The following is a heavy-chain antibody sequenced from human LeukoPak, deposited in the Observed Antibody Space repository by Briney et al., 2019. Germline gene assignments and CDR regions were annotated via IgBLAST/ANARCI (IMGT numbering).Heavy chain of an antibody. CDR1: GGTFSSYT. V-gene: IGHV1-69*02. CDR3: ARGLSEYCSSTSCYTLNWFDP. Sequence: RASVKVSCKASGGTFSSYTISWVRQAPGQGLEWMGRIIPILGIANYAQKFQGRVTITADKSTGTAYMELSSLRSEDTAVYYCARGLSEYCSSTSCYTLNWFDPWGQGTLVTVSS. CDR2: IIPILGIA. D-gene: IGHD2-2*02. J-gene: IGHJ5*02.